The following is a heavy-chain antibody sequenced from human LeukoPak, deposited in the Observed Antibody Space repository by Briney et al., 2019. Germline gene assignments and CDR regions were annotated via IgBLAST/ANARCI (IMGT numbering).Heavy chain of an antibody. V-gene: IGHV1-69*01. D-gene: IGHD3-10*01. Sequence: SVKVSCKASGGTFSNYGIGWVRQAPGQGLEWMGGIIPIFGTANYAQNLQGRVTITADESTTTAYMELSSLRSDDTAVYYCARFDPGVHPGDYWGQGTLVTVSS. J-gene: IGHJ4*02. CDR2: IIPIFGTA. CDR3: ARFDPGVHPGDY. CDR1: GGTFSNYG.